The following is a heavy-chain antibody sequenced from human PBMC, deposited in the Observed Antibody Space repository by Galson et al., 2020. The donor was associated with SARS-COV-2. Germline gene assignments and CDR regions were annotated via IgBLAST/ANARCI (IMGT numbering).Heavy chain of an antibody. V-gene: IGHV3-43*02. D-gene: IGHD3-22*01. Sequence: GESLKISCAASGFTFDDYAMHWVRQAPGKGLEWVSLISGDSSGTYYADSVKGRFTISRDNSKNSLYLQMNSLRTEDTALYYCTKDMDILVNYAMDVWGQGATVTVSS. J-gene: IGHJ6*02. CDR2: ISGDSSGT. CDR1: GFTFDDYA. CDR3: TKDMDILVNYAMDV.